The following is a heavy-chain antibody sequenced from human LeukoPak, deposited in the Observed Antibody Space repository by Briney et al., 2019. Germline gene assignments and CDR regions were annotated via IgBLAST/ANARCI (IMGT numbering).Heavy chain of an antibody. CDR2: INPNSGGT. D-gene: IGHD6-19*01. CDR3: ARDPYIAMADFDY. V-gene: IGHV1-2*06. CDR1: GYTFTGYY. J-gene: IGHJ4*02. Sequence: GASVTVSCKASGYTFTGYYMHWVRQAPGQGLEWMGRINPNSGGTNYAQKFRGRVTMTRDTSISTAYMELSRLRSDDTAVYYCARDPYIAMADFDYWGQGTLVTVSS.